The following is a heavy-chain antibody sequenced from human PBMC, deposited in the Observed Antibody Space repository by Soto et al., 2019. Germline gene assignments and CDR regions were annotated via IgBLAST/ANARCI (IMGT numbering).Heavy chain of an antibody. D-gene: IGHD6-13*01. J-gene: IGHJ5*02. CDR3: ARDPTSSSLNWFDP. CDR1: GFTFSSYS. V-gene: IGHV3-21*01. CDR2: ISSSSYI. Sequence: PGGSLRLSCAASGFTFSSYSMNWVRQAPGKGLEWVSSISSSSYIYYADSVKGRFTISRDNAKNSLYLQMNSLRAEDTAVYYCARDPTSSSLNWFDPWGQGTLVTVSS.